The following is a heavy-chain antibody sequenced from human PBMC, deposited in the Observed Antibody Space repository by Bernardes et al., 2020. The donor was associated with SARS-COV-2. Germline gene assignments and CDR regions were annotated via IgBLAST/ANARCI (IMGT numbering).Heavy chain of an antibody. CDR2: IYPSSGAT. CDR1: GYTFTDYY. Sequence: ASVKVSCRASGYTFTDYYLHWVRQAPGQGLEWMGWIYPSSGATEYAQNFQGRVTMTRDTSVSTAYMELTTLNLDDTAVYYCAAVTWSQRDDFDVWGQGTLVTVLS. J-gene: IGHJ3*01. D-gene: IGHD1-26*01. V-gene: IGHV1-2*02. CDR3: AAVTWSQRDDFDV.